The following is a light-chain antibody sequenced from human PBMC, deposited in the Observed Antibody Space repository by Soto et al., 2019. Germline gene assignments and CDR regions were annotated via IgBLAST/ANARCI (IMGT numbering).Light chain of an antibody. Sequence: EIVLTQSPATLSLSPGERATLSCRASQSVSRHLVWYQQKPGQAPRLLIYDASNRATGIPARFSGSGSGTDFTLTISSLEPEDFVVYDCQQRSNWPRTFGQGTKVEIK. CDR1: QSVSRH. V-gene: IGKV3-11*01. CDR3: QQRSNWPRT. CDR2: DAS. J-gene: IGKJ1*01.